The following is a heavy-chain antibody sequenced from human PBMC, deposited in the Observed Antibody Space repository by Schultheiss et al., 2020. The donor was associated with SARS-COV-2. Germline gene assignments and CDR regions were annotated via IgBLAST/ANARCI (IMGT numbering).Heavy chain of an antibody. CDR2: ISYDGNDK. CDR1: GFTFGNSA. V-gene: IGHV3-30*18. J-gene: IGHJ4*02. CDR3: AKDSRYYDILTTYYFEY. D-gene: IGHD3-9*01. Sequence: GGSLRLSCAASGFTFGNSAMHWVRQAPGRGLEWVAGISYDGNDKNYVDSVKGRFTISRDDSKNTLDLQMNSLRPEDTAVYYCAKDSRYYDILTTYYFEYWGQGALVTVSS.